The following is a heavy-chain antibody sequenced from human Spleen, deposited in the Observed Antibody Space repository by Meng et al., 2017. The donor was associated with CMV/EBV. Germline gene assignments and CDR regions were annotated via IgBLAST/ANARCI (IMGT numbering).Heavy chain of an antibody. CDR2: INPNSGGT. CDR1: GYTFTGYY. V-gene: IGHV1-2*02. D-gene: IGHD2-2*01. CDR3: ARAGSVVPAAIDQFIYYYYGMDV. J-gene: IGHJ6*02. Sequence: ASVKVSCKASGYTFTGYYMHWVRQAPGQGLEWMGWINPNSGGTNYAQKFQGRVTMTRDTSISTAYMELSSLRSEDTAVYYCARAGSVVPAAIDQFIYYYYGMDVWGQGTAVTVSS.